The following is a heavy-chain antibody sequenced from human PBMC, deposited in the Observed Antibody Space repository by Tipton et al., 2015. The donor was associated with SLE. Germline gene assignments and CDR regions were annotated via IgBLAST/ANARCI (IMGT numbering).Heavy chain of an antibody. CDR2: IYYSGIT. D-gene: IGHD2-15*01. CDR1: GASISSGTYY. J-gene: IGHJ6*03. V-gene: IGHV4-39*01. CDR3: ARHVAWPGYYIDV. Sequence: TLPLTCTVSGASISSGTYYWGWVRQPPGKGLEWIGSIYYSGITYYNPSLKSRVTISVDTSKHQLSLKLNSVTAADTAVYYCARHVAWPGYYIDVWGKGTTVTVSS.